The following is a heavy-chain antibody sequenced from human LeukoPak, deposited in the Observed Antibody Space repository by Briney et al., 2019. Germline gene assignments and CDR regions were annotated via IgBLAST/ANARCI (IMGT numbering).Heavy chain of an antibody. CDR2: ISAYNGNT. J-gene: IGHJ4*02. D-gene: IGHD1-26*01. CDR1: GYTFTSYG. CDR3: ARTPYGSYGYFDY. Sequence: SVSVSCTASGYTFTSYGMSWGRQAPGQGREGMGCISAYNGNTNYAQKLQRRVTMTTDTSTSTAYMQLRSLRSHDTAVYYCARTPYGSYGYFDYWGQGTLVTVSS. V-gene: IGHV1-18*04.